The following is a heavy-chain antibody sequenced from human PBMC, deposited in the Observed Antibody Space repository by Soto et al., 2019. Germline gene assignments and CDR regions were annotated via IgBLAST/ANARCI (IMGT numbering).Heavy chain of an antibody. J-gene: IGHJ3*01. Sequence: SQTLSLTCAISGDSVSSNSAAWNWIRQSPSRGLEWLGRTYYRSKWYNDYAVSVKSRITINPDTSKNQFSLQLNFVTPEDTAVYYCARELYSSSSPEWDDAFDVWGQGTMVTVSS. CDR1: GDSVSSNSAA. CDR2: TYYRSKWYN. CDR3: ARELYSSSSPEWDDAFDV. D-gene: IGHD6-6*01. V-gene: IGHV6-1*01.